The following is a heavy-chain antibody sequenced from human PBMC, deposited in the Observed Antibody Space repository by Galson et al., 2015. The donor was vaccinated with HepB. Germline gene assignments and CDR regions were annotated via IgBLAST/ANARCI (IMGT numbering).Heavy chain of an antibody. CDR2: VSYDGSNK. V-gene: IGHV3-30*04. CDR3: ARDGDSSGWYVKVGY. CDR1: GFTFSSYA. J-gene: IGHJ4*02. D-gene: IGHD6-19*01. Sequence: SLRLSCAASGFTFSSYAMHWVRQAPGKGLEWVAVVSYDGSNKYYADSVKGRFTISRDNSKNTLYLQMNSLRAEDTAVYYCARDGDSSGWYVKVGYWGQGTLVTVSS.